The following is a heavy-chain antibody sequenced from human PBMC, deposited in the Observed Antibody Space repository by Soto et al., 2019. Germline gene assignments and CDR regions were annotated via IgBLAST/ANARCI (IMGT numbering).Heavy chain of an antibody. CDR2: IYYSGST. J-gene: IGHJ6*02. CDR1: GGSIRSSSYY. Sequence: PSETLSLTCTVSGGSIRSSSYYWGWIRQPPGKGLEWIGSIYYSGSTYYNPSLKSRVTISVDTSKSQFSLKLSSVTAADTAVYYCTCIFSGGYGYGFYYYGMDVWGQGTTVTVSS. CDR3: TCIFSGGYGYGFYYYGMDV. D-gene: IGHD5-18*01. V-gene: IGHV4-39*01.